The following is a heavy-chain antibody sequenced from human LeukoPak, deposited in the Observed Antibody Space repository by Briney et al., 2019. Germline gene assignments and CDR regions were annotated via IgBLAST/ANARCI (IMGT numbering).Heavy chain of an antibody. CDR3: AKSPSGWLTYFDY. CDR1: AFSLNAYN. J-gene: IGHJ4*02. D-gene: IGHD6-19*01. Sequence: GGSLRLSCAASAFSLNAYNMNWVRQAPGKGLEWVSSISYTGTYIYYADSVKGRFTISRDNSKNTLYLQMNSLRAEDTAVYYCAKSPSGWLTYFDYWGQGTLVTVSS. CDR2: ISYTGTYI. V-gene: IGHV3-21*01.